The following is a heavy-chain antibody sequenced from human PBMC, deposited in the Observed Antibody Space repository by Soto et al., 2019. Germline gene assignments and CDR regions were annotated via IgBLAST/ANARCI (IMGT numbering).Heavy chain of an antibody. Sequence: SVKVSCKASGGTFSSYTISWVRQAPGQGLEWMGRIIPILGIANYAQKFQGRVTITADKSTSTAYMELSSLRSEDTAVYYCASTTVTTGIDFDYWGQGTLVTVSS. CDR1: GGTFSSYT. D-gene: IGHD4-4*01. CDR2: IIPILGIA. J-gene: IGHJ4*02. V-gene: IGHV1-69*02. CDR3: ASTTVTTGIDFDY.